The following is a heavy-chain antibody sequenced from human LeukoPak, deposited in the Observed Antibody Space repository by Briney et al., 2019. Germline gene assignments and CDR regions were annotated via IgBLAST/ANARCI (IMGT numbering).Heavy chain of an antibody. Sequence: SETLSLTCTVSGYSISSGYYWGWIRQPPGKGLEWIGSIYHSGSTYYNPSLKSRVTISVDTSKNQFSLKLSSVTAADTAVYYCARELAYYGSSGYPHWFDPWGQGTLVTVSS. CDR3: ARELAYYGSSGYPHWFDP. CDR2: IYHSGST. V-gene: IGHV4-38-2*02. D-gene: IGHD3-22*01. CDR1: GYSISSGYY. J-gene: IGHJ5*02.